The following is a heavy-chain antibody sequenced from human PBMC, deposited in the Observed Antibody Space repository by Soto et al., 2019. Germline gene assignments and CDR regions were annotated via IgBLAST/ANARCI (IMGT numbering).Heavy chain of an antibody. D-gene: IGHD6-19*01. V-gene: IGHV3-23*01. CDR2: ISGSGGST. J-gene: IGHJ4*02. CDR3: AKLFRHGWYFDY. Sequence: EVQLLESGGGLVQPGGSLRLSCAASGSTFSSYAMSWVRQAPGKGLEWVSAISGSGGSTYYADSVKGRFTISRDNSKNTLYLQMNSLRAEDTAVYYCAKLFRHGWYFDYWGQGTLVTVSS. CDR1: GSTFSSYA.